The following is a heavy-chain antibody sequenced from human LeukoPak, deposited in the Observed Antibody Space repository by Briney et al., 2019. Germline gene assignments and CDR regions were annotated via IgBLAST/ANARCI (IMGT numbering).Heavy chain of an antibody. V-gene: IGHV1-2*02. CDR1: GYTFTGYY. D-gene: IGHD2-21*01. J-gene: IGHJ3*02. CDR2: INPNSGGT. CDR3: ARIVGYVGAFDI. Sequence: ASVKVSCKASGYTFTGYYMHWVRQAPGQGLEWMGWINPNSGGTNYAQKFQGRVTMTRDTSISTAYMELSSLRSEDTAVYYCARIVGYVGAFDIWGQGTMVTVSS.